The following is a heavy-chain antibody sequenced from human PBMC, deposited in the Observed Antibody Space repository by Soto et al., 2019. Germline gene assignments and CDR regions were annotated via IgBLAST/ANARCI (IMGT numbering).Heavy chain of an antibody. CDR1: GFTFSPFD. D-gene: IGHD1-1*01. CDR3: AHRTGFXY. V-gene: IGHV3-23*01. Sequence: PGGSLRLSCAASGFTFSPFDMSWVRQAPEKGLEWVSTISGSGTGSDYADSVKGRFTISRDNSKNTLYLQMNSLRADDTAVYFCAHRTGFXYWGQGA. CDR2: ISGSGTGS. J-gene: IGHJ4*02.